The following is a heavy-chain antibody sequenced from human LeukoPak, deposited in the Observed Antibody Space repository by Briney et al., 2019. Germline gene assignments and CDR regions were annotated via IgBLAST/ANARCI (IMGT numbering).Heavy chain of an antibody. CDR3: ARVAGDFWSGYHFDY. V-gene: IGHV4-30-2*01. D-gene: IGHD3-3*01. Sequence: KPSETLSLTCAVSGGSISSGGYSWSWIRQPPGKGLKWIGYIYHSGSTYYNPSLKSRVTISVDRSKNQFSLKLSSVTAADTAVYYCARVAGDFWSGYHFDYWGQGTLVTVSS. CDR1: GGSISSGGYS. J-gene: IGHJ4*02. CDR2: IYHSGST.